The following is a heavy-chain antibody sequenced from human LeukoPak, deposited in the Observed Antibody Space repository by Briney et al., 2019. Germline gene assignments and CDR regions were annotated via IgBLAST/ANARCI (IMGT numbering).Heavy chain of an antibody. CDR2: INRSGST. CDR3: ARVGSSGYLDY. V-gene: IGHV4-34*01. Sequence: SETLSLTCAVYGGSLSGYYWSWIRQAPGKGLEWIGEINHKGLEWIGEINRSGSTNYNPSLKSRVTISGDTSKNWLSLRLTSVTAADTAVYYCARVGSSGYLDYWGQGTQVTISS. J-gene: IGHJ4*02. D-gene: IGHD3-22*01. CDR1: GGSLSGYY.